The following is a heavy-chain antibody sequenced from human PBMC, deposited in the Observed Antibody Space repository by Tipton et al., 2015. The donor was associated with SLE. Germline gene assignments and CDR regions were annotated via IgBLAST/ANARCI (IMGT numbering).Heavy chain of an antibody. V-gene: IGHV1-18*01. D-gene: IGHD1-26*01. Sequence: QVQLVQSGVEVKKPGASVKVSCKASGYTFIHKGISWVRQAPGQGLEFMGWISVYNGYTNYAQKFQGRVTLTTDTSTSTAYMELMSLRSDDTAVYYCARVVVGAFDYWGQGTLVTVSS. CDR3: ARVVVGAFDY. CDR2: ISVYNGYT. J-gene: IGHJ4*02. CDR1: GYTFIHKG.